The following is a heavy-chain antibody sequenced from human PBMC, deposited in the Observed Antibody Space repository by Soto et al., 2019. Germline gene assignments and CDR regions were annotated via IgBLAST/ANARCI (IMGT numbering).Heavy chain of an antibody. Sequence: LRLSCAVSGFTFSCYAMHWVRQAPGKGLEWVAIISYDGSNKYYADSVKGRFTISRDNSKNSLYLQMNSLRAEDTAMYYCARDLPYCSGGSCYSTPYFWGQGTLVTVSS. CDR3: ARDLPYCSGGSCYSTPYF. CDR1: GFTFSCYA. D-gene: IGHD2-15*01. CDR2: ISYDGSNK. J-gene: IGHJ4*02. V-gene: IGHV3-30-3*01.